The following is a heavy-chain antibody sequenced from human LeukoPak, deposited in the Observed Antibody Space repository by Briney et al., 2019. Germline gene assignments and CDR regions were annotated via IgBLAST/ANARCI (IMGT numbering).Heavy chain of an antibody. CDR1: GFTLSRNY. CDR2: IYSGGST. Sequence: GGSLRLSCAASGFTLSRNYMSWVRQAPGKGLEWVSVIYSGGSTYNTDSVRGRFTLSRDNSKNTLYPQMNSLRAEDTAVYYCARAPNRGRDADLFDYWGQGTLVTVSS. J-gene: IGHJ4*02. CDR3: ARAPNRGRDADLFDY. D-gene: IGHD5-24*01. V-gene: IGHV3-66*02.